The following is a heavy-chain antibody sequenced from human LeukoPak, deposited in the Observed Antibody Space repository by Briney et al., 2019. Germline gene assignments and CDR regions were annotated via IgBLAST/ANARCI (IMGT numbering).Heavy chain of an antibody. CDR2: IYTSGST. D-gene: IGHD1-26*01. Sequence: SENLSLTCTVSGGSISSYYWSWIRQPPGKGLEWIGYIYTSGSTNYNPSLKSRVTISVDTSKNQFSLKLSSVTAADTAVYYCARHRSPDYYYYYMDVWGKGTTVTVSS. CDR1: GGSISSYY. V-gene: IGHV4-4*09. CDR3: ARHRSPDYYYYYMDV. J-gene: IGHJ6*03.